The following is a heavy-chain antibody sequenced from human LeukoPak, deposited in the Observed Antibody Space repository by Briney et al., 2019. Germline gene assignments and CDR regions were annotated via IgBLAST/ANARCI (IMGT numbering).Heavy chain of an antibody. J-gene: IGHJ4*02. V-gene: IGHV3-7*01. CDR1: GFTFGSSW. CDR3: ARDSAYSAFDY. CDR2: INPDGSKK. D-gene: IGHD4-11*01. Sequence: GGSLSLSCAASGFTFGSSWMCWVRKAPGRGLERVAIINPDGSKKYYMDSVKGRFTISRDYVKNSLYLQMDSLRAEDTAVYYCARDSAYSAFDYWGQGALVTVSS.